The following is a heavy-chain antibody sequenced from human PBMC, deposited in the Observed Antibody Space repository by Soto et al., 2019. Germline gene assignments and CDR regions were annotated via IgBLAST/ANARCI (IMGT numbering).Heavy chain of an antibody. CDR2: IKSKTDGGTT. CDR1: GFTFSNAW. Sequence: EVQLVESGGGLVKPGGSLRLSCAASGFTFSNAWMNWVRQAPGKGLEWVGGIKSKTDGGTTDYAAPVKGRFTISRDDSKNPLYLQMNSLKTEDTAVYYCTTDCSGGSCYSGYGMDVWGQGTTVTVSS. CDR3: TTDCSGGSCYSGYGMDV. V-gene: IGHV3-15*07. J-gene: IGHJ6*02. D-gene: IGHD2-15*01.